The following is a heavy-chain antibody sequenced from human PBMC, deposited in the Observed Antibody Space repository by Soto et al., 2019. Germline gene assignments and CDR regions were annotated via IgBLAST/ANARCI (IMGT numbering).Heavy chain of an antibody. CDR1: GGSISSGGYY. CDR3: ARETLGYYDSSGGVDV. Sequence: QVQLQESGPGLVKPSQTLSLTCTVSGGSISSGGYYWSWIRQHPGKGLEWIGYIYYSGSTYYNPSLKCRVTISVDTSKNLFALKLRGVTAADTAVYYCARETLGYYDSSGGVDVWGQGTTVTVSS. D-gene: IGHD3-22*01. V-gene: IGHV4-31*03. CDR2: IYYSGST. J-gene: IGHJ6*02.